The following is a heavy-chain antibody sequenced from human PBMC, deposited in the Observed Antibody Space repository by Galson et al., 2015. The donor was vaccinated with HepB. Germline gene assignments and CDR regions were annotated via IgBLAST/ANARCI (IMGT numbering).Heavy chain of an antibody. J-gene: IGHJ3*02. Sequence: AVKVSCKASGYTFTSYHLHWVRQAPGPRLEWVGVINPCSGGTSYAQKLKGRVTMTRATSTSTVNMDLSSLTSEDTAVYYCARVSSGYRYPNGSAFDIWGQGTMVTVSS. CDR3: ARVSSGYRYPNGSAFDI. CDR2: INPCSGGT. D-gene: IGHD3-22*01. V-gene: IGHV1-46*01. CDR1: GYTFTSYH.